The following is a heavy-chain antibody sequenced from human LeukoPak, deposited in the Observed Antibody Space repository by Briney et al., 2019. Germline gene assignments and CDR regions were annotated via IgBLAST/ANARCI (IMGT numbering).Heavy chain of an antibody. CDR2: ISGSGGST. CDR1: GFTFRRYA. Sequence: GGSLRLSCAASGFTFRRYAMRWVRQAPGKGREWVSDISGSGGSTYYADSVKGRFTISRDNSKNTLYLQINSLRAEDTAVYYCAKPSPYDYGDPRISFDYWGQGTLVTVSS. D-gene: IGHD4-17*01. J-gene: IGHJ4*02. CDR3: AKPSPYDYGDPRISFDY. V-gene: IGHV3-23*01.